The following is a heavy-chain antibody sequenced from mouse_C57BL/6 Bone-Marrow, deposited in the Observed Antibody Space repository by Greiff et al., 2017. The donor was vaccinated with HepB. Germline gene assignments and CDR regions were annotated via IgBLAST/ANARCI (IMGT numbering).Heavy chain of an antibody. CDR2: ISSGSSTI. V-gene: IGHV5-17*01. Sequence: EVQRVESGGGLVKPGGSLKLSCAASGFTFSDYGMHWVRQAPEKGLEWVAYISSGSSTIYYADTVKGRFTISRDKAKNTLFLQMTSLRSEDTAMYYCARRRGGYFDVWGTGTTVTVSS. CDR1: GFTFSDYG. J-gene: IGHJ1*03. CDR3: ARRRGGYFDV.